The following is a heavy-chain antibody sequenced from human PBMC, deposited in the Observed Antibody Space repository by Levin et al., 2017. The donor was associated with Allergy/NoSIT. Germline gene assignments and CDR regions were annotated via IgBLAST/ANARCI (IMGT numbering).Heavy chain of an antibody. CDR1: GDSISSYH. V-gene: IGHV4-59*01. J-gene: IGHJ5*01. Sequence: SETLSLTCAVSGDSISSYHWNWLRQPPGKELEWIGCLYNNGRTKYNPSLQSRVTISVDATKNQFSLKLSSVSASDTAVYYCARDQGSSGWYGWIDFWGQGTLVTVSS. CDR3: ARDQGSSGWYGWIDF. D-gene: IGHD6-19*01. CDR2: LYNNGRT.